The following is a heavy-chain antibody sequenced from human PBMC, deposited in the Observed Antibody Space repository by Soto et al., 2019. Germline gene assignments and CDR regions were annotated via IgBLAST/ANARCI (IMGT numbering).Heavy chain of an antibody. V-gene: IGHV3-11*01. CDR1: GFTFSDYF. J-gene: IGHJ4*02. Sequence: QVQLVESGGALVKPGGSLRLSCAASGFTFSDYFMTWIRQAPVEGLEWVAYISTSARIINYADSVKGRFTISRDNAKNSLILQMKSLRAEDTAVYFCAREYSAYHYHVDFWGQGTVVTVSS. CDR2: ISTSARII. CDR3: AREYSAYHYHVDF. D-gene: IGHD4-4*01.